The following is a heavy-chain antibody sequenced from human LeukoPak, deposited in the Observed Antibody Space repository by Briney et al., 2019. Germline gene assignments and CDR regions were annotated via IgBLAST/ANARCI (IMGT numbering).Heavy chain of an antibody. V-gene: IGHV1-46*01. D-gene: IGHD6-6*01. CDR1: GYTFTSYY. J-gene: IGHJ3*01. CDR2: INPSGGST. Sequence: ASVKVSCKASGYTFTSYYMHWVRQAPGQGLEWMGIINPSGGSTSYAQKFQGRVTMTTDTSTSTAYMELRSLRSDDTAVYYCASEQYSSLILWGQGTMVTVSS. CDR3: ASEQYSSLIL.